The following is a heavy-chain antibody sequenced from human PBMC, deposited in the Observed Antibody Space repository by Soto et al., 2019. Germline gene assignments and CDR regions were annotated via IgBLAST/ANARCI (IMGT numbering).Heavy chain of an antibody. J-gene: IGHJ4*02. CDR3: ARGVGGDLDY. CDR2: ISSGSSYI. D-gene: IGHD2-21*01. Sequence: EVQLVESGGGLVKPGGSLRLSCAASGFTFNTYSMNWVRQAPGKGLEWVSSISSGSSYIYYADSVKGRFTISRDNAKNSLYLQMNSLRAEDTAVDYCARGVGGDLDYWGQGTLVTVSS. V-gene: IGHV3-21*01. CDR1: GFTFNTYS.